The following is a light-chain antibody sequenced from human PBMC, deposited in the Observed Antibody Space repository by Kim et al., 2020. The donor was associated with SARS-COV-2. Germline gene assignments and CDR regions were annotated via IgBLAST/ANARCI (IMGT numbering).Light chain of an antibody. CDR3: QSSNPPTVV. CDR1: SGNIASNF. J-gene: IGLJ2*01. CDR2: HDN. V-gene: IGLV6-57*03. Sequence: EAVIIPCTRSSGNIASNFVPWHQQRPGSAPPPVVYHDNQRPSGVPDPFSGSIDSSANSASLTISGLKTEDEAGDSCQSSNPPTVVFGGGTQLTVL.